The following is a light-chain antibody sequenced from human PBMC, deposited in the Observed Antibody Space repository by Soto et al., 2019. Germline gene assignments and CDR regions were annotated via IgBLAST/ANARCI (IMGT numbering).Light chain of an antibody. CDR3: QSYDSSLSGYV. J-gene: IGLJ1*01. V-gene: IGLV1-40*01. Sequence: QSVLTQPPSVSGAPGQMVTISCTGSSSNIGAGYDVPWYQQLPGTAPKLLIYGNSNRPSGVPDRFSGSKSGTSASLAITGLQAEDEADYYCQSYDSSLSGYVFGTGTKLTVL. CDR2: GNS. CDR1: SSNIGAGYD.